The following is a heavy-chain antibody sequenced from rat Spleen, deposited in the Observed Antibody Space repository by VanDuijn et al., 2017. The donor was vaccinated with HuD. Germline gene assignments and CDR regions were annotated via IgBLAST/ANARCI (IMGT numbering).Heavy chain of an antibody. CDR1: GFNFSDHA. J-gene: IGHJ2*01. V-gene: IGHV5-17*01. CDR2: IIYDGSGT. Sequence: EVQLVESGGGLVQPGNSLKLSCAASGFNFSDHAMAWVRQSPQKGLVWVATIIYDGSGTHYRDSVKGRFTISRDNAKNTQYLQMDSLRSEDTATYYCARTTGIPTDWGQGVMVTVSS. D-gene: IGHD1-9*01. CDR3: ARTTGIPTD.